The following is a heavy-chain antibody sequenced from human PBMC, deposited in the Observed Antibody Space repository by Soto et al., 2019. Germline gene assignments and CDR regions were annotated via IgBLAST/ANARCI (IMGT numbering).Heavy chain of an antibody. CDR3: ARHFVAVVIKGWGY. CDR1: GASIDRSNYY. J-gene: IGHJ4*02. Sequence: SETLSLTCTVSGASIDRSNYYWDWIRQPPGKGLEWIGTTYYNGNAYYNPSLKSRVTMSVDTSKNQFSLKLISVTAADTAVYYSARHFVAVVIKGWGYWGQGTLVTVS. D-gene: IGHD3-22*01. CDR2: TYYNGNA. V-gene: IGHV4-39*01.